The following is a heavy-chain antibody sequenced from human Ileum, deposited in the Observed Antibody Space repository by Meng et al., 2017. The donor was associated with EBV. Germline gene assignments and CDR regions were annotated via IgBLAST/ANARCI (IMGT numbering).Heavy chain of an antibody. CDR1: GDSISSTNW. CDR3: ARNVPGTSAYYD. J-gene: IGHJ4*02. Sequence: QVPLQKSGQGLGKPSDTPSPTCAVSGDSISSTNWLGWIRQPPGKGLEWIGYIYYSGSTSYNPSLKSRVTMSVDTSKNQFSLNLNSVTAVDTAVYYCARNVPGTSAYYDWGQGTLVTVSS. V-gene: IGHV4-28*01. CDR2: IYYSGST. D-gene: IGHD3-22*01.